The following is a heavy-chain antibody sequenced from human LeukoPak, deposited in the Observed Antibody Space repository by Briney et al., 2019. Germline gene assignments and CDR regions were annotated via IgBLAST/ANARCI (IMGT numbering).Heavy chain of an antibody. V-gene: IGHV1-46*01. CDR1: GYTFTSYY. Sequence: VASVKVSCKASGYTFTSYYMHWVRQAPGQGLEWMGIINPSGGSTSYAQKFQGRVTMTRDTSTSTVYVEVSSLRSEDTAVYYCARAYYHASSGYYFPLDYWGQGTLVTVSS. D-gene: IGHD3-22*01. CDR3: ARAYYHASSGYYFPLDY. J-gene: IGHJ4*02. CDR2: INPSGGST.